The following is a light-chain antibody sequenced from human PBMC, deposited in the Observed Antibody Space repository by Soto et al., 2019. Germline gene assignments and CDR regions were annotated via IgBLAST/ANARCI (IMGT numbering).Light chain of an antibody. V-gene: IGKV1-33*01. CDR1: QDISNY. Sequence: DIQMTQSPSSLSASVGDRVTITCQASQDISNYLNWYQQKPGKAPKLLIYDASNLETGVPSRFSGSGSGTDFTVTISSLQHEDIATYYCQQYDNLPPPTFGGGTKVEIK. CDR3: QQYDNLPPPT. J-gene: IGKJ4*01. CDR2: DAS.